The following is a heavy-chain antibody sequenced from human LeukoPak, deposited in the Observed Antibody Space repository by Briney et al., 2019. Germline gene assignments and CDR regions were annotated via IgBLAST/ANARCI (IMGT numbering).Heavy chain of an antibody. CDR3: AKVVGATTRGYFDY. J-gene: IGHJ4*02. CDR2: ISGSGGST. V-gene: IGHV3-23*01. CDR1: GFTFSSYA. D-gene: IGHD1-26*01. Sequence: GGSLRLSCAASGFTFSSYAMSWVRQAPGKGMEWVSTISGSGGSTYYADSVKGRFTISRDNSKNTLYLQMNSLRAEDTAVYYCAKVVGATTRGYFDYWGQGTLVTVSS.